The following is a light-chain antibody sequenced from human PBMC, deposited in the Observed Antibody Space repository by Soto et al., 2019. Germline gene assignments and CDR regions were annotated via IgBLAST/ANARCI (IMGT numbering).Light chain of an antibody. CDR1: QSVSSKY. Sequence: IVLTQFPGTLSLSPGARATLSCRASQSVSSKYFAWYQQKSGQAPRLLIYGASSRATGIPDRFSGSGSGTDFTLTINRLEPEDFAVYYCQQYGSSPFSFGPGTKVDIK. V-gene: IGKV3-20*01. CDR3: QQYGSSPFS. CDR2: GAS. J-gene: IGKJ3*01.